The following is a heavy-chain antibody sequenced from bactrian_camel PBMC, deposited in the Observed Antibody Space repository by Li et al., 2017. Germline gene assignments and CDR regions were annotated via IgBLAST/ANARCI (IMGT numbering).Heavy chain of an antibody. CDR1: GYLYNSYY. CDR2: GYTADGST. Sequence: HVQLVESGGGSVQAGGSLTLSCAASGYLYNSYYMGWFRQTPGKEREEVARGYTADGSTTYRDSVKGRFTISQGNARNTVFLQMNTLKVEDTGMYYCAAGRPEYGVPCRTLADFYYWGQGTQVTVS. D-gene: IGHD5*01. V-gene: IGHV3S54*01. J-gene: IGHJ4*01. CDR3: AAGRPEYGVPCRTLADFYY.